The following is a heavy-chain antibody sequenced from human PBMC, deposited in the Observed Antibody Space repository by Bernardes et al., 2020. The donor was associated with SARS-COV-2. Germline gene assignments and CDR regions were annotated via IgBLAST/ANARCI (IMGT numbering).Heavy chain of an antibody. CDR2: INHSGST. CDR1: GGSFSGYY. CDR3: ARGGVIVPAATYYYYYGMDV. D-gene: IGHD2-2*01. J-gene: IGHJ6*02. V-gene: IGHV4-34*01. Sequence: SETLSLTRAVYGGSFSGYYWSWIRQPPGKGLEWIGEINHSGSTNYNPSLKSRVTISVDTSKNQFSLKLSSVTAADTAVYYCARGGVIVPAATYYYYYGMDVWGQGTTVTVSS.